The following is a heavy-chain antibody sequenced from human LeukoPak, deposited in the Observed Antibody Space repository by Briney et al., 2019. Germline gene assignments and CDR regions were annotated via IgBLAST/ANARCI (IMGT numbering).Heavy chain of an antibody. CDR1: GGTFSSYT. D-gene: IGHD5-18*01. V-gene: IGHV1-69*02. Sequence: ASVKVSCKASGGTFSSYTISWVRQAPGQGLEWMGRIIPILGIANYAQKFQGRVTITADKSTSTANMELSSLRSEDTAVYYCASPLNVERGYSYGYYYWGQGTLVTVSS. J-gene: IGHJ4*02. CDR2: IIPILGIA. CDR3: ASPLNVERGYSYGYYY.